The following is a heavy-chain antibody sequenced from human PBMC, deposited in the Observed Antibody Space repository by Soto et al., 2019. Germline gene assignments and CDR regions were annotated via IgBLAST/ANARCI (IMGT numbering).Heavy chain of an antibody. D-gene: IGHD3-10*01. Sequence: QITLKESGPTLVKPTETLTLTCSFSGFSLTTGGEGVGWVRQPPGEALEWLALIYWDDDERYSPSLKTRLTITKDPSKNQVVLIMTNMDPVDTATYFCAHSRNLITDDAQVGDFDYWGQGTLVTVSS. J-gene: IGHJ4*02. CDR3: AHSRNLITDDAQVGDFDY. CDR1: GFSLTTGGEG. V-gene: IGHV2-5*02. CDR2: IYWDDDE.